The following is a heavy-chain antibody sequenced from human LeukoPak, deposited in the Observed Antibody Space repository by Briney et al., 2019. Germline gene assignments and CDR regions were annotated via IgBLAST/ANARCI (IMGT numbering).Heavy chain of an antibody. D-gene: IGHD3-22*01. V-gene: IGHV3-23*01. Sequence: GGSLRLSCAASGFTFSDSAMTWIRQAPGKGLDWVSLISFSGANTYYADSVKGRFTISRDNSNNALYLQMNSLRAEDTAVYYCAKGGYYERPWYFDYWGQGTLVTVSS. CDR1: GFTFSDSA. CDR2: ISFSGANT. J-gene: IGHJ4*02. CDR3: AKGGYYERPWYFDY.